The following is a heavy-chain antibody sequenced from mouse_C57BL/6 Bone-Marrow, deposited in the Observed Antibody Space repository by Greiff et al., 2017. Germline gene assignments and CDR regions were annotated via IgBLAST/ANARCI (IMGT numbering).Heavy chain of an antibody. J-gene: IGHJ4*01. CDR1: GFNIKDDY. Sequence: EVQLQQSGAELVRPGASVKLSCTASGFNIKDDYMHWVKQRPEQGLEGIGWIDPENGDTEYASKFQGKATITADTSSNTAYLQLSSLTSEDTAVYYCTLLLEDYWGQGTSVTVSS. V-gene: IGHV14-4*01. CDR3: TLLLEDY. CDR2: IDPENGDT. D-gene: IGHD1-1*01.